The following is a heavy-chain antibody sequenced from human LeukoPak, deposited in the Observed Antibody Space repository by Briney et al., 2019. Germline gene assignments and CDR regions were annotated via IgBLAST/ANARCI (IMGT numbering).Heavy chain of an antibody. J-gene: IGHJ4*02. V-gene: IGHV3-33*01. Sequence: GGSLRLSCAASGFTFSSYGMHWVRQAPGEGLEWVAVIWYDGSNKYYADSVKGRFTISRDNSKNTLYLQMNSLRAEDTAVYYCAREREELLLDYWGQGTLVTVSS. D-gene: IGHD1-26*01. CDR1: GFTFSSYG. CDR3: AREREELLLDY. CDR2: IWYDGSNK.